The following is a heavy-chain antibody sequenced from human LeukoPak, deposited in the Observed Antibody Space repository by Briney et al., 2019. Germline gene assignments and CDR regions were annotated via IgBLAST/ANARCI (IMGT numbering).Heavy chain of an antibody. Sequence: QPGGSLRLSCAASGFTLSSYWMSWVRQAPRKGREWVANIKYDGSEIYYVDSVKGRFTISRDIAKNSLSLQMNGLRAEDTAVYYCARDIAAAGLFFDYWGQGTLVTVSS. CDR3: ARDIAAAGLFFDY. V-gene: IGHV3-7*01. J-gene: IGHJ4*02. CDR2: IKYDGSEI. CDR1: GFTLSSYW. D-gene: IGHD6-13*01.